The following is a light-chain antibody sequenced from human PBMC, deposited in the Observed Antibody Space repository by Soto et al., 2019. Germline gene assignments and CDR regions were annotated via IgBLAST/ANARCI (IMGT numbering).Light chain of an antibody. V-gene: IGKV3-20*01. CDR2: GAS. J-gene: IGKJ1*01. CDR1: QSISSSY. Sequence: EIVLTQSPGTLSLSPGERATLSCRASQSISSSYLAIAWYQQKPGQPPRLLIYGASSRATGIPDRFSGSGAATDFPLTISRLETEDFAVYYCQQHDTSPWTFGQGTRVEVK. CDR3: QQHDTSPWT.